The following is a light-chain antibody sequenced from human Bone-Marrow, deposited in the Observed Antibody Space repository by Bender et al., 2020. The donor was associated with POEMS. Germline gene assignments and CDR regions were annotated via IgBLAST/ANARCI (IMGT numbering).Light chain of an antibody. V-gene: IGLV3-21*02. Sequence: SYELTQPPSVSVTPGQTARITCSGDALANQYIYWHQQKPGQAPLLVLFDDNSRRSGSPDRCSGSNSGSRAILTISRVEAGDEAAYYCRVWDSDGDLVVFGGGTRLTVL. CDR1: ALANQY. CDR3: RVWDSDGDLVV. J-gene: IGLJ3*02. CDR2: DDN.